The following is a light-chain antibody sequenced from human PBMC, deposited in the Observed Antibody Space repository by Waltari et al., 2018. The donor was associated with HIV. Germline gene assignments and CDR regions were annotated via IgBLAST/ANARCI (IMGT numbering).Light chain of an antibody. Sequence: EIVLTQSPGTLSLSQGERASLSCRASQSVTNNYLAWYQQKPGQAPTLLIYRASSRATGIPDRFSGSGSGTDFTLTISRLEPEDFAVYYCQDYGSSPETFGQGTKVEIK. V-gene: IGKV3-20*01. J-gene: IGKJ1*01. CDR1: QSVTNNY. CDR2: RAS. CDR3: QDYGSSPET.